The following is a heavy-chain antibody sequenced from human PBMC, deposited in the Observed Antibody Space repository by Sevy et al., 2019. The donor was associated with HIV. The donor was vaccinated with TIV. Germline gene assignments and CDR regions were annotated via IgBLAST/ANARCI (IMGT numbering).Heavy chain of an antibody. D-gene: IGHD2-15*01. CDR2: IWYDGSNK. Sequence: GGSLRLSCAASGFTFSSYGMHWVRQAPGKGLEWVAVIWYDGSNKYYADSVKGRFTISRDNSKNTLYLQMNGLRAEDTAVYYCARDGGYCSGGSCYGYYYYGMDVWGQGTTVTVSS. CDR3: ARDGGYCSGGSCYGYYYYGMDV. V-gene: IGHV3-33*01. J-gene: IGHJ6*02. CDR1: GFTFSSYG.